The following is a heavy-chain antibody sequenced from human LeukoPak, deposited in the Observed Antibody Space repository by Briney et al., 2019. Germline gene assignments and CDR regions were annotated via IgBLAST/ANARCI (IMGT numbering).Heavy chain of an antibody. CDR3: ARDRGSYSSGWYVGSDAFDI. V-gene: IGHV1-3*01. D-gene: IGHD6-19*01. CDR1: GYTFTSYA. J-gene: IGHJ3*02. Sequence: ASVKVSCKDSGYTFTSYAMHWVRQAPGQRLEWMGWINAGNGNTKYSQKFQGRVTITRDTSASTAYMELSSLRSEDTAVYYCARDRGSYSSGWYVGSDAFDIWGQGTMVTVSS. CDR2: INAGNGNT.